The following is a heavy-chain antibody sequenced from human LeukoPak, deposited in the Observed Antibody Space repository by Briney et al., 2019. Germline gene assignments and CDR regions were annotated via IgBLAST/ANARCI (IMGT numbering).Heavy chain of an antibody. CDR3: ARGENSSSWYFRGYYYYYYGMDV. CDR1: GYTFTSYY. D-gene: IGHD6-13*01. CDR2: INPSGGST. V-gene: IGHV1-46*01. Sequence: ASVKVSCKASGYTFTSYYMHWVRQAPGQGLEWMGIINPSGGSTSYAQKFQGRVTMTRDTSTSTVYMELSSLRSGDTAVYYCARGENSSSWYFRGYYYYYYGMDVWGQGTTVTVSS. J-gene: IGHJ6*02.